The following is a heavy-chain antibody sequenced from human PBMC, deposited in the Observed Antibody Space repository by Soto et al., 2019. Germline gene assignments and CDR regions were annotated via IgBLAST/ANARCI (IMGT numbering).Heavy chain of an antibody. CDR1: GFTFSSYA. CDR2: ISGSGGST. Sequence: GGSLRLSCAASGFTFSSYAMSWVRQAPGKGLEWVSAISGSGGSTYYADSVKGRFTISRDNSKNTLYLQMNSLRAEDTAVYYCAKDLTIFGVVTPGYWGQGTLVTVSS. D-gene: IGHD3-3*01. V-gene: IGHV3-23*01. CDR3: AKDLTIFGVVTPGY. J-gene: IGHJ4*02.